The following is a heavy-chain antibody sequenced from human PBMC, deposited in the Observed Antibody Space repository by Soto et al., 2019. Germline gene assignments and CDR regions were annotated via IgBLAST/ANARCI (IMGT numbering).Heavy chain of an antibody. CDR3: ARSREFDY. J-gene: IGHJ4*02. Sequence: PSETLSLTCNMSGDSYSISTFSWSWIRQPPGKALQWIGFIYQSGVTSYNPSLASRVSISLDRSNNRCSLKLKSVTAADTAVYYCARSREFDYWSQGTLVTVSS. CDR2: IYQSGVT. CDR1: GDSYSISTFS. V-gene: IGHV4-30-2*01.